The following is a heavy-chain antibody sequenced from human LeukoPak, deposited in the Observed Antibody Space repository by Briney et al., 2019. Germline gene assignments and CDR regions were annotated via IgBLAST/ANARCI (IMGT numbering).Heavy chain of an antibody. J-gene: IGHJ3*02. V-gene: IGHV1-24*01. CDR1: EYTLTELS. D-gene: IGHD6-19*01. CDR3: ATVGREKWLVDAFDI. CDR2: IDPEDGET. Sequence: GDSVTLSCIVSEYTLTELSMHWVRQAPGNGLEWIGGIDPEDGETIYAQKFQGRVTMTEDTSTDKAYVELSSLRSEGTAVYYCATVGREKWLVDAFDIWGQGTMVTVSS.